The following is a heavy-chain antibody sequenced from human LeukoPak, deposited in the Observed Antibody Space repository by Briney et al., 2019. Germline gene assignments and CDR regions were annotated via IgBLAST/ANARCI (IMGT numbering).Heavy chain of an antibody. J-gene: IGHJ4*02. D-gene: IGHD2/OR15-2a*01. Sequence: PGGSLRLSCAASGFTVSSNYMSWVRQAPGKGLEWVSVIYSGGSTYYADSVKGRFTISRDNSKNTLYLQMNSLRAEDTAVYYCARYHYLTYYFDDWGQGTLVTVSS. V-gene: IGHV3-53*01. CDR2: IYSGGST. CDR1: GFTVSSNY. CDR3: ARYHYLTYYFDD.